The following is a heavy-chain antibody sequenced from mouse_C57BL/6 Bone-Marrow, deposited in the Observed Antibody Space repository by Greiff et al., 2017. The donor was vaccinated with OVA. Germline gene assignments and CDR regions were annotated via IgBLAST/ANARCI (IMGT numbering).Heavy chain of an antibody. CDR1: GFSFNTYA. CDR2: IRSKSNNYAT. CDR3: VTVIYYDYDGFAY. D-gene: IGHD2-4*01. J-gene: IGHJ3*01. Sequence: EVQGVESGGGLVQPKGSLKLSCAASGFSFNTYAMNWVRQAPGKGLEWVARIRSKSNNYATYYADSVKDRFTISRDDSESMLYLQMNNLKTEDTAMYYCVTVIYYDYDGFAYWGQGTLVTVSA. V-gene: IGHV10-1*01.